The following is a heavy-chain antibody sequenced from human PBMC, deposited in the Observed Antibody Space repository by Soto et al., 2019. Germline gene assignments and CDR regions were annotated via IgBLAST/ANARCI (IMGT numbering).Heavy chain of an antibody. CDR1: GDTFSFYT. J-gene: IGHJ4*02. D-gene: IGHD3-10*01. V-gene: IGHV1-69*02. CDR2: INPILSMS. CDR3: ATSYGSGYRAFDY. Sequence: QVQLVQSGAEVKKPGSSVKVSCKASGDTFSFYTINWVRQAPGLGLEWVGRINPILSMSNYAQKFQGRVTMTSDKSTSTAYMELRSLRSEDTAMYYCATSYGSGYRAFDYCGQGALVTVSS.